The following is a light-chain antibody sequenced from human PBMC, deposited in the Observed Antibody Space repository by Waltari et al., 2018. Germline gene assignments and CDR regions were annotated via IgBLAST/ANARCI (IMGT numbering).Light chain of an antibody. Sequence: DIQMTQSPSSLSASVGDRVTINCKSSQNLLHSNNKNYLAWYQVKPGQPPNLLFSWASVRESGVPDRFSGSGSGTEFTLSISSLQAEDVALYYCQHYYGRPPHSFGRGTKLEIK. CDR1: QNLLHSNNKNY. V-gene: IGKV4-1*01. J-gene: IGKJ2*03. CDR3: QHYYGRPPHS. CDR2: WAS.